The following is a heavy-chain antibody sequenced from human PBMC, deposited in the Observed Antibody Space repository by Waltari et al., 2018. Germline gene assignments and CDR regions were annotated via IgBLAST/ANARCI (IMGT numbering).Heavy chain of an antibody. J-gene: IGHJ4*02. D-gene: IGHD6-19*01. Sequence: VQLQQWGAGLLKPSETLSLTCAVYGGSFSGYYWSWIRQPPGKGLEWIGEINHSGSTNYNPSLKSRVTISVDTSKNQFSLKLSSVTAADTAVYYCASRRALAGTGYWGQGTLVIVSS. CDR1: GGSFSGYY. CDR2: INHSGST. V-gene: IGHV4-34*01. CDR3: ASRRALAGTGY.